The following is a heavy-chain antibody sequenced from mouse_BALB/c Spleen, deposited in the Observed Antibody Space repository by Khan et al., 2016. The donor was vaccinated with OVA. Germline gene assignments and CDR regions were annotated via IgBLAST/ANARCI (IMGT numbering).Heavy chain of an antibody. J-gene: IGHJ3*01. V-gene: IGHV1-4*01. CDR3: ARDGAYYRNDGWFAY. CDR2: INPSSGYT. D-gene: IGHD2-14*01. CDR1: GYTFTSYT. Sequence: VELVESGAELARPGASVKMSCKASGYTFTSYTIHWIKQRPGQGLEWIGYINPSSGYTNYNQKFKDKATLTADQSSTTAYMQLRSLTSDDSAVYYCARDGAYYRNDGWFAYWGQGTLVTVSA.